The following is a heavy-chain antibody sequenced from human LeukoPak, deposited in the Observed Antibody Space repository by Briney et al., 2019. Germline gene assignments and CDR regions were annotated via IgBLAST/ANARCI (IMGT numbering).Heavy chain of an antibody. J-gene: IGHJ6*02. CDR3: ARYYYDSSGYSHGMDV. CDR2: INYSGGT. V-gene: IGHV4-59*08. Sequence: SETLSLTCIVSGGSFNSYYWSWIRQPPGKGLEWIGHINYSGGTKYNPSLKSRVTISVDTPKNQFSLKLSSVTAADTAVYYCARYYYDSSGYSHGMDVWGQGTTVTVSS. D-gene: IGHD3-22*01. CDR1: GGSFNSYY.